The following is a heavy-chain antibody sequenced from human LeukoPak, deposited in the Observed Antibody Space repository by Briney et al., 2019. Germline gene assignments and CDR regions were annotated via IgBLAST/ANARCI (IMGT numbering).Heavy chain of an antibody. CDR3: ARHSPLTGVRFDY. Sequence: SETLSLTCTVSGGSISGYYWSWIRQPPGKGLEWIGYIYYSGSTNYNPSLKSRVTISVDTSENQFSLKLTSVTAADTAVYYCARHSPLTGVRFDYWGQGTLVTVSS. CDR1: GGSISGYY. CDR2: IYYSGST. D-gene: IGHD7-27*01. V-gene: IGHV4-59*08. J-gene: IGHJ4*02.